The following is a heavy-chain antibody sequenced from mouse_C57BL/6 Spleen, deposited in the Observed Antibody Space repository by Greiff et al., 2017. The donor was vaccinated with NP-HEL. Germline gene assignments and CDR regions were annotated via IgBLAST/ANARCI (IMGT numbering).Heavy chain of an antibody. Sequence: VQLQQPGAELVRPGTSVKLSCKASGYTFTSYWMHWVKQRPGQGLEWIGVIDPSDSYTNYNQKFKGKATLTVDTSSSTAYMQLSSLTSEDSAVYYCAREGYYGDYWGQGTTLTVSS. CDR1: GYTFTSYW. CDR2: IDPSDSYT. CDR3: AREGYYGDY. J-gene: IGHJ2*01. V-gene: IGHV1-59*01.